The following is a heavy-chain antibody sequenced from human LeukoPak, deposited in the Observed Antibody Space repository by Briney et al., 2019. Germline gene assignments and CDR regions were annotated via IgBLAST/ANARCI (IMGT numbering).Heavy chain of an antibody. D-gene: IGHD2-15*01. J-gene: IGHJ5*02. V-gene: IGHV4-59*01. CDR1: GGSISSYY. CDR2: IYYSGST. CDR3: AREEGGYCSGGSCQEGHWFDP. Sequence: PSETLSLTCTVSGGSISSYYWSWIRQPPGQGLEWIGYIYYSGSTNYNPSLKSRVTISVDTSKNQFSLKLSSVTAADTAVYYCAREEGGYCSGGSCQEGHWFDPWGQGTLVTVSS.